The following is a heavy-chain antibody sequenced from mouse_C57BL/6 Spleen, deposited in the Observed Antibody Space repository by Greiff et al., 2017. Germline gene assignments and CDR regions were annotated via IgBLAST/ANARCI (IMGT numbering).Heavy chain of an antibody. CDR3: AREGGYDYDYAMDY. CDR1: GYTFTSYW. D-gene: IGHD2-4*01. J-gene: IGHJ4*01. V-gene: IGHV1-64*01. Sequence: QVQLQQPGAELVKPGASVKLSCKASGYTFTSYWMHWVKQRPGQGLEWIGMIHPNSGSTNYNEKFKSKATLTVDKSSSTAYMQRSSLTSEDSAVYYCAREGGYDYDYAMDYWGQGTSVTVSS. CDR2: IHPNSGST.